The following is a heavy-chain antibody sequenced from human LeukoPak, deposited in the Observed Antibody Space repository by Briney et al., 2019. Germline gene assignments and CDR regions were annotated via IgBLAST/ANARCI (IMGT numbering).Heavy chain of an antibody. J-gene: IGHJ4*02. CDR2: ISSSSSTI. V-gene: IGHV3-48*01. Sequence: PGGSLRLSCAASGFTFSSYSMNWVRQAPGKGLQWVSYISSSSSTIYYADSVKGRFTISRDNSKNTLYLQMSSLRAEDTAVYYCAKVSSLYYDSSGYYYFDYWGQGTLVTVSS. CDR1: GFTFSSYS. D-gene: IGHD3-22*01. CDR3: AKVSSLYYDSSGYYYFDY.